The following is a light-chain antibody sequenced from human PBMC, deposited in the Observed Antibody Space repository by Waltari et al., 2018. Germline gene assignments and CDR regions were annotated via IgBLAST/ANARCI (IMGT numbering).Light chain of an antibody. CDR1: QSVLYNSNNKNY. CDR3: QQYYSTPLT. CDR2: WAS. Sequence: DIVMTQSPDSLAVSLGERATINCKSSQSVLYNSNNKNYLAWYQQKPGQPPKLLIYWASTRESGVPDRFSGSGSGTDFTLTISSLQAEDVAVYYCQQYYSTPLTFGQGTRLEIK. V-gene: IGKV4-1*01. J-gene: IGKJ5*01.